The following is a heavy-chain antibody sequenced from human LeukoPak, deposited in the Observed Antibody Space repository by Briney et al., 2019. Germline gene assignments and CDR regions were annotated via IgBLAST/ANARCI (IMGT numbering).Heavy chain of an antibody. D-gene: IGHD2-2*01. CDR2: INHSGST. V-gene: IGHV4-39*07. CDR1: GGSISNNLYY. Sequence: PSETLSLTCTVAGGSISNNLYYWGWIRQPPGKGLEWIGEINHSGSTNYNPSLKSRVTISVDTSKNQFSLKLSSVTAADTAVYYCARLGYCSSTSCYGYYYYMDVWGKGTTVTVSS. CDR3: ARLGYCSSTSCYGYYYYMDV. J-gene: IGHJ6*03.